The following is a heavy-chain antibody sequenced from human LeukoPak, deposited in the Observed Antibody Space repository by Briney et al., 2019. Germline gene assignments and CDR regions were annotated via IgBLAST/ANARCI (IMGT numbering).Heavy chain of an antibody. CDR2: TYYSGST. J-gene: IGHJ4*02. CDR3: ARQSALGADY. D-gene: IGHD3-16*01. CDR1: GGSVSSTSHY. Sequence: SETLSLTCIVSGGSVSSTSHYWGWIRQPPGKGLEWIGSTYYSGSTWYNSSLTSRVTISVDTPKNRFSLRLNSVTAADTALYYCARQSALGADYWGQGTLVIVSS. V-gene: IGHV4-39*01.